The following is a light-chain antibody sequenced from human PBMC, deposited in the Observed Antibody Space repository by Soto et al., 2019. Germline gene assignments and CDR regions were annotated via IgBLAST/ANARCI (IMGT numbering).Light chain of an antibody. CDR3: QQYSSSRT. J-gene: IGKJ1*01. V-gene: IGKV3-20*01. CDR2: DAS. Sequence: DIVLTQSPGTLSLSPGERAILSCRASQSVSSHYLAWYQQKPGQAPRLLMYDASSRATGIPDRFSGSGSGTDFTLTISRLEPEDFAVYYCQQYSSSRTFGQGTKVDIK. CDR1: QSVSSHY.